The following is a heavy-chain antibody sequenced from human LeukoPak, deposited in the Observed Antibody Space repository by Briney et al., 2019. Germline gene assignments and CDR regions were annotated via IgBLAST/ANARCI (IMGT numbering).Heavy chain of an antibody. CDR2: IYTSGST. D-gene: IGHD3-10*01. Sequence: SETLSLTCTVSGDSISSYYWSWIRQPAGKGLEWIGRIYTSGSTNYNPSLKSRVTMSVDTSKNQFSLKLSSVTAADTAVYYCARGPYGSGSYRFDYWGQGTLVTVSS. V-gene: IGHV4-4*07. CDR1: GDSISSYY. CDR3: ARGPYGSGSYRFDY. J-gene: IGHJ4*02.